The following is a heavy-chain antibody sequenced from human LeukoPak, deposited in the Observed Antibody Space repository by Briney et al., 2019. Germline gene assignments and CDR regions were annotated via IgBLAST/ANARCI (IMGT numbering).Heavy chain of an antibody. V-gene: IGHV3-23*01. D-gene: IGHD3-3*01. J-gene: IGHJ4*02. CDR3: AKVLRFLEALDY. CDR1: GFTFSSYG. Sequence: GVSLRLSCAASGFTFSSYGVTWVRQAPGKGLEWVSAISGSGGSKYYADSVKGRFTISRDNSKNTLYLQMNSLRAEDTAVYYCAKVLRFLEALDYWGQGTLVTVS. CDR2: ISGSGGSK.